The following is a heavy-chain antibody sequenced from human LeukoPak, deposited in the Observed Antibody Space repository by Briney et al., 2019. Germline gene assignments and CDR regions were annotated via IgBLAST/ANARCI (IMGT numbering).Heavy chain of an antibody. J-gene: IGHJ6*02. CDR3: AKDSKAKPNYDFWSGYSTDYYYGMDV. V-gene: IGHV3-9*01. D-gene: IGHD3-3*01. CDR1: GFTFDDYA. CDR2: ISWNSGSI. Sequence: QSGRSLRLSCAASGFTFDDYAMHWVRHAPGKGLEWVSGISWNSGSIGYADSVKGRFTISRDNAKNSLYLQMNSLRAEDTALYYCAKDSKAKPNYDFWSGYSTDYYYGMDVWGQGTTVTVSS.